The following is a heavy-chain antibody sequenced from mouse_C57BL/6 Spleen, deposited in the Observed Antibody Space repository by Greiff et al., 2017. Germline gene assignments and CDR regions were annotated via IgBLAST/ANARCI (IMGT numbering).Heavy chain of an antibody. CDR3: TRRLLPYYAMDY. J-gene: IGHJ4*01. D-gene: IGHD2-3*01. CDR1: GYTFTDYE. Sequence: VQLQQSGAELVRPGASVTLSCKASGYTFTDYEMHWVKQTPVHGLEWIGAIDPETGGTAYNQKFKGKAILTADKSSSTAYMELRSLTSEDSAVYYCTRRLLPYYAMDYWGQGTSVTVSS. V-gene: IGHV1-15*01. CDR2: IDPETGGT.